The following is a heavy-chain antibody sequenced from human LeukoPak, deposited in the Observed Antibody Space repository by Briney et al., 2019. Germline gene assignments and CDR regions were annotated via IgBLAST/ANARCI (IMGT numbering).Heavy chain of an antibody. J-gene: IGHJ6*03. CDR2: ISSSSSTI. Sequence: PGGSLRLSCAASGFTFSTYSMNWVRQAPGKGLEWVSYISSSSSTIYYADSVKGRFTISRDNAKNSLYLQMNSLRAEDTAVYYCARDELMTSMDVWGKGTTATVSS. V-gene: IGHV3-48*04. D-gene: IGHD3-10*01. CDR3: ARDELMTSMDV. CDR1: GFTFSTYS.